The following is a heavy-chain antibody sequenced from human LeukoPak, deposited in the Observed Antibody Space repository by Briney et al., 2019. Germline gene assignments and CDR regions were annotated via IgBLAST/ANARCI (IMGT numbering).Heavy chain of an antibody. J-gene: IGHJ4*02. Sequence: GGSLRLSCAASGFTFSSYAMSWVRQAPGKGLEWVSAISGSGGSTYYADPVKGRFTISRDNSKNTLYLQMNSLRAEDTAVYYCARVSRRYYYDSSGYLGYWGQGTLVTVSS. CDR1: GFTFSSYA. D-gene: IGHD3-22*01. CDR3: ARVSRRYYYDSSGYLGY. V-gene: IGHV3-23*01. CDR2: ISGSGGST.